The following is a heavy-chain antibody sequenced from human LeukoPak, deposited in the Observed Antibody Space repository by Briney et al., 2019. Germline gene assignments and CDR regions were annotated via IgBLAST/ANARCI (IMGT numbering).Heavy chain of an antibody. V-gene: IGHV3-74*01. CDR3: TRDVYPMTSDI. J-gene: IGHJ3*02. CDR2: INTGGSST. D-gene: IGHD2-2*02. CDR1: EFIFSSYS. Sequence: SLRLSCAASEFIFSSYSTHSVRPGPGERVGWVSDINTGGSSTYYADSVKARYTISRDNAKKTLDLQMNRLRAEGTVVFYCTRDVYPMTSDIWGQGTMVTASS.